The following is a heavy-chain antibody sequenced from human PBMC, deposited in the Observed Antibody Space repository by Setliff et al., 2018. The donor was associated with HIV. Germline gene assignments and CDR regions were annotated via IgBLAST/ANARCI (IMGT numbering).Heavy chain of an antibody. V-gene: IGHV1-18*01. D-gene: IGHD6-19*01. J-gene: IGHJ2*01. Sequence: RASVKVSCKASGYTFINYGISWVRQAPGQGLEWMGWISAYNGNTNYAQKLQGRVTMTTETATSTAYMELRSLRSDDTAVYYCARYGSGWPLWYFDLWGRGTLVTVSS. CDR1: GYTFINYG. CDR2: ISAYNGNT. CDR3: ARYGSGWPLWYFDL.